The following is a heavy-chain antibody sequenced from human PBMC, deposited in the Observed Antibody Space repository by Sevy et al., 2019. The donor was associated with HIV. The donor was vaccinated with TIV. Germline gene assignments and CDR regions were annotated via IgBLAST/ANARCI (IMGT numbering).Heavy chain of an antibody. CDR2: ISSSSSTI. CDR3: ARDPDYGDTNPLDY. CDR1: GFTFSSYS. D-gene: IGHD4-17*01. J-gene: IGHJ4*02. V-gene: IGHV3-48*02. Sequence: GSLRLSCAASGFTFSSYSMNWVRQAPGKGLEWVSYISSSSSTIYYADSVKGRFTISRDNAKNSLYLQMNSLRDEDTAVCYCARDPDYGDTNPLDYWGQGTLVTVSS.